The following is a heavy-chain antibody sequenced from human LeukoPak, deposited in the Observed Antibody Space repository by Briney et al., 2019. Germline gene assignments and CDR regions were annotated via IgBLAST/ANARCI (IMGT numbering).Heavy chain of an antibody. J-gene: IGHJ3*02. CDR1: GGTFSSYA. D-gene: IGHD6-19*01. CDR3: ASSIAVAGNDAFDI. CDR2: IIPIFGTA. V-gene: IGHV1-69*13. Sequence: ASVKVSCKASGGTFSSYAISWVRQAPGQGLEWMGGIIPIFGTANYAQKFQGRVTITADESTSTAYMELSRLRSDDTAVYYCASSIAVAGNDAFDIWGQGTMVTVSS.